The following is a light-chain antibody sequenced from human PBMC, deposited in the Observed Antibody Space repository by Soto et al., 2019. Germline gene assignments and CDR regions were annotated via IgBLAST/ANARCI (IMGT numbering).Light chain of an antibody. CDR2: DTT. V-gene: IGLV7-46*01. CDR3: LLACRGGYV. J-gene: IGLJ1*01. CDR1: TGPVTSGHF. Sequence: QAVVTQEPSLTVSPGGTVTLTCGSSTGPVTSGHFPYWFQQKPGQAPRTLIYDTTIKHSWTPARFSGSLLGDKAALTLSGAQPEDEADYYCLLACRGGYVFGTGTKVTVL.